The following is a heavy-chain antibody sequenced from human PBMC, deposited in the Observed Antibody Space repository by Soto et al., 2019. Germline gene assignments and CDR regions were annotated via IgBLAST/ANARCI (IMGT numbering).Heavy chain of an antibody. CDR3: AREGSYSAYNFAHGIQLWSFDF. CDR2: IFSSGST. V-gene: IGHV4-4*07. J-gene: IGHJ4*02. D-gene: IGHD5-12*01. Sequence: PSATVSLTCTVSGGSINTFYWSWVRQPAGKGLEWIGRIFSSGSTSFNPSLESRVAMSVDTSKNHFSLNLSSVTAADMAVYYCAREGSYSAYNFAHGIQLWSFDFWGQGALVTVSS. CDR1: GGSINTFY.